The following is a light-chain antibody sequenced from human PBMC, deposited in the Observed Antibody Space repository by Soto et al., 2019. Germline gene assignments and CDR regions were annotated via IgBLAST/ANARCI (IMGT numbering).Light chain of an antibody. V-gene: IGKV4-1*01. CDR3: QQYYGTVYT. J-gene: IGKJ2*01. CDR1: QSVLYSSNNKNY. CDR2: WAS. Sequence: DIVMTQSPDSLAVSLGERATINCKSSQSVLYSSNNKNYLAWYQQKAGQPPKLLIYWASTRKPGVPDRFSGSGSGADFTLTISSLQAEVVAIYYCQQYYGTVYTFSQGTKLEIK.